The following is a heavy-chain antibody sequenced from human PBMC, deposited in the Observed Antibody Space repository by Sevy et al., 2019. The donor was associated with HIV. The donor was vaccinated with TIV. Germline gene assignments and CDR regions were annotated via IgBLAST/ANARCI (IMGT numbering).Heavy chain of an antibody. CDR3: ARQGDYGDYRGFYYHMDV. CDR2: IYLDDSNT. J-gene: IGHJ6*02. V-gene: IGHV5-51*01. D-gene: IGHD4-17*01. Sequence: GESLKISCKGSEYSFTSYWIGWVRQMPGKGLEWMGIIYLDDSNTRYSPSFQGLVTISADKSINTAYLQWSSLKASDTAMYYCARQGDYGDYRGFYYHMDVWGQGTTVTVSS. CDR1: EYSFTSYW.